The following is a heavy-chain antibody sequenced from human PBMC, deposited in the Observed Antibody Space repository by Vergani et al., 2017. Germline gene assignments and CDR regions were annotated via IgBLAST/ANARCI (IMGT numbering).Heavy chain of an antibody. CDR1: GFTSSYYG. Sequence: QVHLVESGGGVVQPGRSLRLSCVVSGFTSSYYGMHWVRQAPGKGLEWVAVLSYDGTQKDYADSVKGRFTISRDNSKSTLYLQMNSLRTEDTAVYYCATKSCGTPGCQIGYFREWGQGTLVTVSS. J-gene: IGHJ1*01. CDR3: ATKSCGTPGCQIGYFRE. CDR2: LSYDGTQK. D-gene: IGHD1-1*01. V-gene: IGHV3-30*03.